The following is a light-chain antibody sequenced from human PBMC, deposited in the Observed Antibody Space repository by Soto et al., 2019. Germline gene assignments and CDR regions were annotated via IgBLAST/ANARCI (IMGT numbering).Light chain of an antibody. J-gene: IGLJ1*01. CDR2: DVI. CDR1: SSDVGGYFW. CDR3: CSLAGANNPYI. V-gene: IGLV2-11*01. Sequence: SERTRVGKGYRSPGAAGPIYNTGSSSDVGGYFWVSWYQQRPGKAPKLMIYDVIQRPSGVPDRFSASKSGNTASLTISGLQAEDAADYYCCSLAGANNPYIFGPGTKVTVL.